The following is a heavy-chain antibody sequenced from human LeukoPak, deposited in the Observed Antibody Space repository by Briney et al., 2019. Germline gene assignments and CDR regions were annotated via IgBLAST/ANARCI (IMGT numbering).Heavy chain of an antibody. CDR2: ISASGGST. D-gene: IGHD6-13*01. Sequence: PGGSLRLSCAASGFTFSSYAMSWVRQAPGKGLEWVSAISASGGSTYYADSVKGRFTISRDNSKNTLYLQMNSLRAEDTAVYSCAKSLAAAGLSGYFQHWGQGTLVTVPS. V-gene: IGHV3-23*01. J-gene: IGHJ1*01. CDR3: AKSLAAAGLSGYFQH. CDR1: GFTFSSYA.